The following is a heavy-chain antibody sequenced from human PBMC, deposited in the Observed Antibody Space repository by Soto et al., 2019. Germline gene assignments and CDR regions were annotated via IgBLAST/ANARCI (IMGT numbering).Heavy chain of an antibody. CDR2: ISVSGGDT. V-gene: IGHV3-23*01. CDR3: AKDKTGASAGTLFDY. CDR1: GLTFSSYA. Sequence: GGSLRLSCAASGLTFSSYAMSWVRKAPGKGLEWVSTISVSGGDTYYADSVKGRFTISRDNSKNSLYLQMSSLGAEDTAVYYCAKDKTGASAGTLFDYWGQGTQVTVSS. D-gene: IGHD6-13*01. J-gene: IGHJ4*02.